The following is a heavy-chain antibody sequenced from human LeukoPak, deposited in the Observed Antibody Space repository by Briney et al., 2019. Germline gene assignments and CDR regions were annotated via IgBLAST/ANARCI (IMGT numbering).Heavy chain of an antibody. V-gene: IGHV3-23*01. CDR2: ISGSGGST. CDR3: AKDRRYCSSTSCYDAYDAFDI. CDR1: GFTFSSYA. J-gene: IGHJ3*02. D-gene: IGHD2-2*01. Sequence: GGSLRLSCAASGFTFSSYAMSWVRQAPGEGLEWVSAISGSGGSTYYADSVKGRFTISRDNSKNTPYLQMNSLRAEDTAVYYCAKDRRYCSSTSCYDAYDAFDIWGQGTMVTVSS.